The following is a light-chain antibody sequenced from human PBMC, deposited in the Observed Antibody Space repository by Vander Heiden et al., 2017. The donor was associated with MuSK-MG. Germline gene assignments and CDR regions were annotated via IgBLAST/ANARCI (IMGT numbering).Light chain of an antibody. CDR2: AAS. J-gene: IGKJ1*01. CDR1: QRISSY. CDR3: QQNYSTPLCT. V-gene: IGKV1-39*01. Sequence: EIQMNPSPSSLSASVGDGVHITCRASQRISSYLNWYHQKPGKAPNLLIYAASSFQSGVPSRFSGSGSWTDFTLTISSLQPEDFATYYCQQNYSTPLCTFGQGTKVEIK.